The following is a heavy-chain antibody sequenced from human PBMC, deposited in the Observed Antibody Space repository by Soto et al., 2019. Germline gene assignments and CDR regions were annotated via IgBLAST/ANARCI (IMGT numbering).Heavy chain of an antibody. CDR1: GFIFSNYG. V-gene: IGHV3-30*02. CDR2: ISHDGSDI. CDR3: AIVRVADSPLDH. J-gene: IGHJ4*02. Sequence: GGSLRLSCAGSGFIFSNYGMHWVRQAPGKGLEWVAFISHDGSDILYADSVKGRFTISRDNSKSTLFLHMNRPRAEDTAVYFCAIVRVADSPLDHWGQGSLVTVSS. D-gene: IGHD3-10*02.